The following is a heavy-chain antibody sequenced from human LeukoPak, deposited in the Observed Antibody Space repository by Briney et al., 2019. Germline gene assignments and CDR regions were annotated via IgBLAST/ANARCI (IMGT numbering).Heavy chain of an antibody. J-gene: IGHJ6*02. CDR1: GGSMRNYY. V-gene: IGHV4-59*01. D-gene: IGHD5-12*01. Sequence: SETLSLTCTVSGGSMRNYYWNWIRQPPGKGLEWIGYIYYSGSTSYSPSLKSRVTISIDTSNNQLSLELRSVAAADTAVYYCARDPYSAYDYSYYGLDVWGLGTTVTVSS. CDR2: IYYSGST. CDR3: ARDPYSAYDYSYYGLDV.